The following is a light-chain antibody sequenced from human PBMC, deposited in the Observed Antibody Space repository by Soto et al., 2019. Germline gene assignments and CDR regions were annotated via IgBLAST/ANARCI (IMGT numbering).Light chain of an antibody. CDR3: MQASQLRT. CDR2: QIS. Sequence: IVLTQSPLSSAVTLGQPASFSCESSESLVHSDGKTYLGWLHLRPGQPPRLLIFQISKRPPGVPDSFSGSGAGTNFTLKISRVEPEDVGIFYCMQASQLRTFGQGTKVDIK. J-gene: IGKJ1*01. V-gene: IGKV2-24*01. CDR1: ESLVHSDGKTY.